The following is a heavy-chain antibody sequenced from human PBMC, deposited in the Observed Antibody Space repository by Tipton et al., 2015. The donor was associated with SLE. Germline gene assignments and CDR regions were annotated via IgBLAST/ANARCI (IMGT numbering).Heavy chain of an antibody. CDR3: ARLVTKRAWFDP. Sequence: TLSLTCTVSGGSISRGSYFWTWIRQPAGKGLEWIGRVYISGDTNYNPSLKSRVTISVDTSKNQFSLRLSSVTAADTAVYYCARLVTKRAWFDPWGQGTLVTVSS. CDR1: GGSISRGSYF. J-gene: IGHJ5*02. V-gene: IGHV4-61*02. D-gene: IGHD6-13*01. CDR2: VYISGDT.